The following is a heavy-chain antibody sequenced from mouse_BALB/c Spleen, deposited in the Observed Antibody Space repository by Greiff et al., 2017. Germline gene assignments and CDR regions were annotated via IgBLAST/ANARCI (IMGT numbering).Heavy chain of an antibody. CDR1: GYTFTDYA. J-gene: IGHJ4*01. V-gene: IGHV1S137*01. D-gene: IGHD1-1*01. CDR3: ARTTVVARSYAMDY. Sequence: VKLMESGAELVRPGVSVKISCKGSGYTFTDYAMHWVKQSHAKSLEWIGVISTYYGDASYNQKFKGKATMTVDKSSSTAYMELARLTSEDSAIYYCARTTVVARSYAMDYWGQGTSVTVSS. CDR2: ISTYYGDA.